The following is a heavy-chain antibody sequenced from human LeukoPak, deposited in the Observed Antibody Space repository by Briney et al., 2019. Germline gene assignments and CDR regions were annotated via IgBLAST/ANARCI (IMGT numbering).Heavy chain of an antibody. J-gene: IGHJ6*02. CDR2: IRTKMEGETR. Sequence: GGSLRLSCTASGFTISTYWMSWVRQAPGKGLEWVGRIRTKMEGETRDYAAPVKGRFTLSRDDSKTTLYLQMNGLKTEDSAVYYCTTERNWELLRPYGLDIWGQRTTVTV. CDR3: TTERNWELLRPYGLDI. CDR1: GFTISTYW. D-gene: IGHD1-7*01. V-gene: IGHV3-15*01.